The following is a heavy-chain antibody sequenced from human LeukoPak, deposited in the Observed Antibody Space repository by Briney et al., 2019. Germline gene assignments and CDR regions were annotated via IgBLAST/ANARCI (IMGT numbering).Heavy chain of an antibody. CDR2: IKQDGSEK. CDR3: ARDPSSGWYDYFDY. V-gene: IGHV3-7*01. D-gene: IGHD6-19*01. CDR1: GFTFSSYW. J-gene: IGHJ4*02. Sequence: PGGSLRLSCAASGFTFSSYWMSWVRQAPGKGLEWVANIKQDGSEKYYVDSVKGRFTISRDNAKNSLYLQMNSLRAEDTAVYYCARDPSSGWYDYFDYWGQGTLVTVSS.